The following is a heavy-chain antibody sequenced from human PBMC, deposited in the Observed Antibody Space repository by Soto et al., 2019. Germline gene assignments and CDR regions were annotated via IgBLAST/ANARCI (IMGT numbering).Heavy chain of an antibody. V-gene: IGHV4-59*01. D-gene: IGHD3-22*01. J-gene: IGHJ4*01. CDR2: IYYSGST. CDR3: ARGYYDSSGSYYVAFDY. Sequence: AETVSLTCTVSGGSISSYYWSWIRQAPGKGLEWIGDIYYSGSTNYNPSLKSRVTISVDTSKNQFSLKLSSVTAADTAVYYCARGYYDSSGSYYVAFDYWGHLTRVTVS. CDR1: GGSISSYY.